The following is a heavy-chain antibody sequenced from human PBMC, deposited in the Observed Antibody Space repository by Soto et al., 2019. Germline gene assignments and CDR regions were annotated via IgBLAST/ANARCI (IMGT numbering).Heavy chain of an antibody. CDR3: ARGTVTSLTPNQGFYYYGMDV. V-gene: IGHV3-30*09. CDR1: GLPCSSYT. CDR2: ISFDGRSK. J-gene: IGHJ6*02. D-gene: IGHD2-2*01. Sequence: HPVGALRLSRTPCGLPCSSYTLHSVRRAPSKGLGWVGIISFDGRSKYYAAWLKGRIVISRDNSKDSLYLQMDTLRHDDTAIYYCARGTVTSLTPNQGFYYYGMDVWGQGTTVTVSS.